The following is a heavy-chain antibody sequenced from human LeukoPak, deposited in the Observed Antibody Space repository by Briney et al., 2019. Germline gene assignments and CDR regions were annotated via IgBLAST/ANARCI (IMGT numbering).Heavy chain of an antibody. V-gene: IGHV4-39*01. CDR1: GGSISSSSYY. CDR2: IYYSGST. D-gene: IGHD3-10*01. CDR3: ARSKWFGELMPFDY. Sequence: SETLSLTCTVSGGSISSSSYYWGWIRQPPGKGLEWIGSIYYSGSTYYNPSLKSRVTISVDTSKNQFSLKLSSVTAADTAVYYCARSKWFGELMPFDYWGQGTLVTVSS. J-gene: IGHJ4*02.